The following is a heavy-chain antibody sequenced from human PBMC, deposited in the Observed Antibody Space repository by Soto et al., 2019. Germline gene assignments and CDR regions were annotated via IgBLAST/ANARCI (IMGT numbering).Heavy chain of an antibody. CDR2: ISSSSSYI. D-gene: IGHD6-6*01. CDR1: GFTFSSYS. J-gene: IGHJ3*02. V-gene: IGHV3-21*01. Sequence: GGSLRLSCAASGFTFSSYSMNWVRQAPGKGLEWVSSISSSSSYIYYADSVKGRFTISRDNAKNSLYLQMNSLRAEDTAVYYCARSAEYSSSSDAFDIWCQGTMVTVSS. CDR3: ARSAEYSSSSDAFDI.